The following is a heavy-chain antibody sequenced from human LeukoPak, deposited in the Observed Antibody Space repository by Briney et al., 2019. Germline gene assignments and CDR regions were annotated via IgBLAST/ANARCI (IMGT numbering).Heavy chain of an antibody. CDR1: GFTFSSYG. J-gene: IGHJ4*02. CDR2: IRYDGSNK. V-gene: IGHV3-30*02. D-gene: IGHD3-3*01. Sequence: GGSLRLSCAASGFTFSSYGMHWVRQAPGKGLEWVAFIRYDGSNKYCADSVKGRFTISRDNSKNTLYLQMNSLRAEDTAVYYCARDGPWEVTIFGVAPYYFDYWGQGTLVTVSS. CDR3: ARDGPWEVTIFGVAPYYFDY.